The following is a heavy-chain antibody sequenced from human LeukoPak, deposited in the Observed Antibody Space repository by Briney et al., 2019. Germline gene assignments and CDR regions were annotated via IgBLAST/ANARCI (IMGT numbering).Heavy chain of an antibody. CDR1: GFTFSSYA. J-gene: IGHJ5*02. CDR2: ISYDGSNK. Sequence: GGSLRLSCAASGFTFSSYAMHWVRQAPDKGLEWVAVISYDGSNKYYADSVKGRFTISRDNSKNTLYLQMNSLRAEDTAVYYCARGTAVLLWFGAQSGLDPWGQGTLVTVSS. V-gene: IGHV3-30*04. D-gene: IGHD3-10*01. CDR3: ARGTAVLLWFGAQSGLDP.